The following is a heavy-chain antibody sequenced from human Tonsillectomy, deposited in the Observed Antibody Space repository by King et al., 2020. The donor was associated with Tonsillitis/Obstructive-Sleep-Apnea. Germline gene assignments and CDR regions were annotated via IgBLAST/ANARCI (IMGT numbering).Heavy chain of an antibody. Sequence: VQLVESGGGLVQPGRSLRLSCAASGFTFDDYAMHWVRQAPGKGLEWVSGISWNSGGIGYADDVKGRFTISRDNAKNSLFLQMNSLRAEDTALYYCAKDIWGSSSYHYYFDYWGQGTLVTVSS. D-gene: IGHD6-6*01. J-gene: IGHJ4*02. CDR1: GFTFDDYA. V-gene: IGHV3-9*01. CDR2: ISWNSGGI. CDR3: AKDIWGSSSYHYYFDY.